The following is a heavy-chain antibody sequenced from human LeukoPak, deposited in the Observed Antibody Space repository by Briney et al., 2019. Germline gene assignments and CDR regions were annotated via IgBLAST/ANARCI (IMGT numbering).Heavy chain of an antibody. D-gene: IGHD6-19*01. CDR3: ARDGEFTIAVAGMAHAEYFQH. Sequence: ASVKVSCKASGYTVTGYYMHWVRQAPGQGLEWMGWINPNSGGTNYAQKFQGRVTMTRDTSISTAYMELSRLRSDDTAVYYCARDGEFTIAVAGMAHAEYFQHWGQGTLVTVSS. V-gene: IGHV1-2*02. J-gene: IGHJ1*01. CDR2: INPNSGGT. CDR1: GYTVTGYY.